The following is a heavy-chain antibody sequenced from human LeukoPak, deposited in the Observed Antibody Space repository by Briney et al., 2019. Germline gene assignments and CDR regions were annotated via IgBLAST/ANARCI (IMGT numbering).Heavy chain of an antibody. CDR1: GASVSSSTYS. CDR2: IYYSGST. Sequence: PSETLSLTCAVSGASVSSSTYSWSWIRQPPGKGLEWIGYIYYSGSTNYNPSLKSRVTISVDTSKNQFSLKLSSVTAADTAVYYCARLRWFGELLYFDYWGQGTLVTVSS. D-gene: IGHD3-10*01. V-gene: IGHV4-61*01. CDR3: ARLRWFGELLYFDY. J-gene: IGHJ4*02.